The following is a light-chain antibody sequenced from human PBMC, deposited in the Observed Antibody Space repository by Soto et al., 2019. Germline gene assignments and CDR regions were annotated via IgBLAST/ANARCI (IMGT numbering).Light chain of an antibody. CDR2: EVS. CDR1: SSDVGYYNY. V-gene: IGLV2-14*01. Sequence: QSALTQPASVSASPGQSITISCTGTSSDVGYYNYVSWYQQHPGKAPKLMIYEVSNRPSGVSNRFSGSKSGNTASLTISGLQAEDEADYYCSSYTSSSTLVFGTGTKVTVL. CDR3: SSYTSSSTLV. J-gene: IGLJ1*01.